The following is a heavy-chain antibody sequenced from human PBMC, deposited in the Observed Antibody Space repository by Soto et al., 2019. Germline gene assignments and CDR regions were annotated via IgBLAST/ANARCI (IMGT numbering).Heavy chain of an antibody. CDR2: IYYSGST. D-gene: IGHD6-25*01. Sequence: PSETLSLTCTVSGGSISSSSYYWGWIRQPPGKGLEWIGSIYYSGSTYYNPSLKSRVTISVDTSKNQFSLILCSVTSADTAVYYCARDQLSSGLYVWFDPWGQGTLVTVSS. CDR1: GGSISSSSYY. V-gene: IGHV4-39*07. CDR3: ARDQLSSGLYVWFDP. J-gene: IGHJ5*02.